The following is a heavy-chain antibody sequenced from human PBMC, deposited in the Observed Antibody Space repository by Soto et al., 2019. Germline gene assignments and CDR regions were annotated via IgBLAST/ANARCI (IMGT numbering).Heavy chain of an antibody. Sequence: SSETLSLTCTVSGGSISSYYWSWIRQPPGKGLEWIGYIYYSGSTNYNPPLKSRVTISVDTSKNQFSLKLSSVTAADTAVYYCARSYDSSGFDAFDIWGQGTMVTVSS. CDR1: GGSISSYY. V-gene: IGHV4-59*01. CDR2: IYYSGST. D-gene: IGHD3-22*01. J-gene: IGHJ3*02. CDR3: ARSYDSSGFDAFDI.